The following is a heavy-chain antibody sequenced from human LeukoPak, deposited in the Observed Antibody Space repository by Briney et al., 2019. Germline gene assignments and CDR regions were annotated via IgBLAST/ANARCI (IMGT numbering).Heavy chain of an antibody. CDR3: ARANSEIAVAGTDYFDY. V-gene: IGHV4-39*01. CDR1: GGSISSSSYY. J-gene: IGHJ4*02. Sequence: PSETLSLTCTVPGGSISSSSYYWGWIRQPPGKGLEWIGSIYYSGSTYYNPPLKSRVTISVDTSKNQFSLKLSSVTAADTAVYYCARANSEIAVAGTDYFDYWGQGTLVTVSS. D-gene: IGHD6-19*01. CDR2: IYYSGST.